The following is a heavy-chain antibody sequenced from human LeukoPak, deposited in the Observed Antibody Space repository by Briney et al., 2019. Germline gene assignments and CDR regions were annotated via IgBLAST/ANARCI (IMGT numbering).Heavy chain of an antibody. J-gene: IGHJ6*02. D-gene: IGHD3-10*01. CDR2: INHSGST. CDR1: GGSFSGYY. CDR3: ARVTITMVRGVTNYYYYGMDV. Sequence: SETLSLTCAVYGGSFSGYYWSWIRQPPGKGLEWIGEINHSGSTNYNLSLKSRVTISVDTSKNQFSLKLSSVTAADTAVYYCARVTITMVRGVTNYYYYGMDVWGQGTTVTVSS. V-gene: IGHV4-34*01.